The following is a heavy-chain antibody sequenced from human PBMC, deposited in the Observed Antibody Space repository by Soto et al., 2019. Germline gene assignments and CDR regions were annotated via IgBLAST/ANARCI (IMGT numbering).Heavy chain of an antibody. D-gene: IGHD4-17*01. V-gene: IGHV3-66*01. CDR3: ARRYDYGANRVFFY. CDR2: IYSGGST. J-gene: IGHJ4*02. Sequence: PGWSLRLSCAASGFTVSSNYMSWVRQAPGKGLEWVSVIYSGGSTYYADSVKGRFTISRDNSKNTLYLQMNSLRAEDTAVYYCARRYDYGANRVFFYWGQETLVTVSS. CDR1: GFTVSSNY.